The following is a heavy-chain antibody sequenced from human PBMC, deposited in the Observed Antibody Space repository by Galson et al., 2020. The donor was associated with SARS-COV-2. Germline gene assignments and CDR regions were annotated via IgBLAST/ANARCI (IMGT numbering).Heavy chain of an antibody. CDR2: ISYDGSNK. CDR3: ARDPMITFGGVIVIDYYDYGMDV. CDR1: GFTFSSYA. Sequence: TGGSLRLSCAASGFTFSSYAMHWVRQAPGKGLEWVAVISYDGSNKYYADSVKGRFTISGDNSKNTLYLQMNSLRAEDTAVYYCARDPMITFGGVIVIDYYDYGMDVWGQGTTVTVSS. V-gene: IGHV3-30-3*01. D-gene: IGHD3-16*02. J-gene: IGHJ6*02.